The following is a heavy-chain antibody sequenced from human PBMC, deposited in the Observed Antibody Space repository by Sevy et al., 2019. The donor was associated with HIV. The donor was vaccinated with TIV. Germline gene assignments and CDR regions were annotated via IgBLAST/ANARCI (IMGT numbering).Heavy chain of an antibody. CDR3: AKLATVISDYDYTDV. J-gene: IGHJ6*03. CDR2: ISNAADRT. CDR1: GFSFRSFA. V-gene: IGHV3-23*01. Sequence: GGSLRLSCAASGFSFRSFAMSWVRQAPGKGLEWVSLISNAADRTYYADSVKGRFTISRDNSKNTVYLQMNSLRAEDTAVYYCAKLATVISDYDYTDVWGKGTTVTVSS. D-gene: IGHD1-1*01.